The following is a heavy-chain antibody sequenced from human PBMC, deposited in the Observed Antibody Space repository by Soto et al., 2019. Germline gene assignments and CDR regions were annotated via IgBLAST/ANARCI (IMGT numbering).Heavy chain of an antibody. D-gene: IGHD6-6*01. Sequence: GGSLRLSCIASGFSFGNDWMGWVRQAPGKGLEWVANIKEDGSEKFSVDSVRGRFTISRDNAKNSLYLQMNSLRAEDTAVYYCAKDSSSSDYYYGMDVWGQGTTVTVSS. CDR1: GFSFGNDW. CDR2: IKEDGSEK. V-gene: IGHV3-7*03. J-gene: IGHJ6*02. CDR3: AKDSSSSDYYYGMDV.